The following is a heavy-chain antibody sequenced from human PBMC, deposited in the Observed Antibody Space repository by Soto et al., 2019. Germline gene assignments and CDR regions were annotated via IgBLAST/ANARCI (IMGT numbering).Heavy chain of an antibody. Sequence: QVQLVESGGGVVQPGRSLRLSCAASGFTFSSYGMHWVRQAPGKGLEWVAVIWYDGSNKYYADSVKGRITISRDNSKNTLYLQMNSLRAEDTAVYYCARDAIVGVPAWYFDLWGRGTLVTGSS. CDR3: ARDAIVGVPAWYFDL. CDR2: IWYDGSNK. CDR1: GFTFSSYG. J-gene: IGHJ2*01. V-gene: IGHV3-33*01. D-gene: IGHD3-22*01.